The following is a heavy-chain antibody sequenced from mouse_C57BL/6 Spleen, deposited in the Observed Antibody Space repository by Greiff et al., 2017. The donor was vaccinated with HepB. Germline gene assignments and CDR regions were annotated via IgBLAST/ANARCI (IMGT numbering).Heavy chain of an antibody. V-gene: IGHV1-55*01. J-gene: IGHJ3*01. Sequence: QVQLQQSGAELVKPGASVKMSCKASGYTFTSYWITWVKQRPGQGLEWIGDIYPGSGSTNYNEKFKSKATLTVDTSSSTAYMQLSSLTSEDSAVYYCAREGQLGIGFAYWGQGTLVTVSA. CDR1: GYTFTSYW. D-gene: IGHD4-1*02. CDR2: IYPGSGST. CDR3: AREGQLGIGFAY.